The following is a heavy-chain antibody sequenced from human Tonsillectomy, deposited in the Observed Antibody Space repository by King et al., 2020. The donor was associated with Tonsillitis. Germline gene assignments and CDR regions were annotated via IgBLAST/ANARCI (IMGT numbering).Heavy chain of an antibody. CDR2: IYYSGST. V-gene: IGHV4-59*01. Sequence: QLQESGPGLVKPSETLSLTCTVSGGSISSYYWSWIRQPPGKGLEWIGYIYYSGSTNYNPSLKSRVTISVDTSKNQFSLKLSSVTAADTAVYYCAGGIAGYQGDYYNHMDVWGKGTTVTVSS. CDR1: GGSISSYY. J-gene: IGHJ6*03. CDR3: AGGIAGYQGDYYNHMDV. D-gene: IGHD6-13*01.